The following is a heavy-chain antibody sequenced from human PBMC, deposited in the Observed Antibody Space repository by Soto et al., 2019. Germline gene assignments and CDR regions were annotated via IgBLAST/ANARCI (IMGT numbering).Heavy chain of an antibody. CDR1: GGSISSSSYY. D-gene: IGHD3-10*01. J-gene: IGHJ4*02. CDR2: IYYSGST. V-gene: IGHV4-39*01. Sequence: SETLSLTCTVSGGSISSSSYYWGWIRQPPGKGLEWIGSIYYSGSTYYNPSLKSRATISVDTSKNQFSLKLSSVTAADTAVYYCARGRLWFGEFDYWGQGTLVTVSS. CDR3: ARGRLWFGEFDY.